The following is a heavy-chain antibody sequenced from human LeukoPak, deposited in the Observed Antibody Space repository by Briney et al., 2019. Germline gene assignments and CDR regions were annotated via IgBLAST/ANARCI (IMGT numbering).Heavy chain of an antibody. CDR3: ASYSSSSILDY. D-gene: IGHD6-6*01. J-gene: IGHJ4*02. CDR2: INHSGST. Sequence: ASETLSLTCAVYGGSFSGYYWSWIRQPPGKGLEWIGEINHSGSTNYNPSLKSRVTLSVDTSKNQFSLKLSSVTAADTAVYYCASYSSSSILDYWGQGTLVTVSS. V-gene: IGHV4-34*01. CDR1: GGSFSGYY.